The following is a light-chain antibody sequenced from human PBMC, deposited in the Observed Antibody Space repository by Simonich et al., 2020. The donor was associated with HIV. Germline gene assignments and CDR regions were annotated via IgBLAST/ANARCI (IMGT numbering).Light chain of an antibody. V-gene: IGLV3-25*03. J-gene: IGLJ3*02. CDR1: TLPRQY. Sequence: SYELTQPPSVSVSPGQTARITCSGDTLPRQYAYWYQQKPGQAPVLVIYKDSERPSGIPERVSGSSSGTTVTLTISGVQSEDDADYYCQSADTSDSVVFGGGAKLTVL. CDR3: QSADTSDSVV. CDR2: KDS.